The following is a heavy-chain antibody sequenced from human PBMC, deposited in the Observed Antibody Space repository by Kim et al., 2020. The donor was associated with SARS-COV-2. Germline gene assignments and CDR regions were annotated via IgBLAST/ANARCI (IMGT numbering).Heavy chain of an antibody. D-gene: IGHD5-18*01. CDR3: ARDHVDTAMANYYYYGMDV. CDR1: GGTFSSYA. J-gene: IGHJ6*02. Sequence: SVKVSCKASGGTFSSYAISWVRQAPGQGLEWMGGIIPIFGTANYAQKFQGRVTITADESTSTAYMELSSLRSEDTAVYYCARDHVDTAMANYYYYGMDVWGQGTTVTVSS. V-gene: IGHV1-69*13. CDR2: IIPIFGTA.